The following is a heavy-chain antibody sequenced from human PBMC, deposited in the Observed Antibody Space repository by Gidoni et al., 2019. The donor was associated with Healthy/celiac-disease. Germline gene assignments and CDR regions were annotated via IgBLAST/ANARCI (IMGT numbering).Heavy chain of an antibody. CDR2: INPNSGGT. V-gene: IGHV1-2*06. Sequence: QVQLVQSGAEVKKPGASVKVSCKASGYTFTGYYMHWVRQAPGQGLEWMGRINPNSGGTNYAQKFQGRVTMTRDTSISTAYMELSRLRSDDTAVYYCARVRNPEYDFWSGYDSGGFDPWGQGTLVTVSS. CDR1: GYTFTGYY. CDR3: ARVRNPEYDFWSGYDSGGFDP. J-gene: IGHJ5*02. D-gene: IGHD3-3*01.